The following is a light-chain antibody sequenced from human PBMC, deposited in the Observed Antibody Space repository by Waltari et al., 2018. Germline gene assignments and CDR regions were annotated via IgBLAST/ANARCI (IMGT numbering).Light chain of an antibody. J-gene: IGKJ4*01. CDR1: QGVSAN. CDR2: GAS. Sequence: DIVMTQSPATLSVSPGERATLSCRASQGVSANLAWYQQKPGQAPRRLIYGASTRATGIPARFSGSGSGTEFTLTISSPQSEDFAVYYCQQYSKRPLTFGGGTKVEIK. CDR3: QQYSKRPLT. V-gene: IGKV3-15*01.